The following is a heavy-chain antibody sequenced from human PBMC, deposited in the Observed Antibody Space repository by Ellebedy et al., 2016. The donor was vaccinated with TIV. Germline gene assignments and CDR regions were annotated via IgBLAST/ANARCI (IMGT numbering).Heavy chain of an antibody. CDR1: GGSFSGYY. Sequence: SETLSLXXAVYGGSFSGYYWSWIRQPPGKGLEWIGEINHSGSTNYNPSLKSRVTISVDTSKNQFSLKLSSVTAADTAVYYCARHGDRGSSGWYDVRGYWFDPWGQGTLVTVSS. CDR2: INHSGST. D-gene: IGHD6-19*01. J-gene: IGHJ5*02. CDR3: ARHGDRGSSGWYDVRGYWFDP. V-gene: IGHV4-34*01.